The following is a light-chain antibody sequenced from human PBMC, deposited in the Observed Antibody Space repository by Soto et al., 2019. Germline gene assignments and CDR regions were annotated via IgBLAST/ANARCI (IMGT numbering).Light chain of an antibody. CDR2: KAS. CDR3: HQYNSYPT. V-gene: IGKV1-5*03. Sequence: DIQMTQSPSTLSASVGDRVTITCRASQSISSWLAWYQQKPGKAPKLLIYKASSLESGVPSRFSGSGSGTEFTLTISGLQPDDFATYYCHQYNSYPTFGQGTKVEIK. CDR1: QSISSW. J-gene: IGKJ1*01.